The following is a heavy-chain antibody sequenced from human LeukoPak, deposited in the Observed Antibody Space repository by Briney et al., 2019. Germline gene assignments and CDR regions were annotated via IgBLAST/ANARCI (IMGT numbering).Heavy chain of an antibody. D-gene: IGHD3-3*02. CDR1: GGSISSRSYY. J-gene: IGHJ5*02. V-gene: IGHV4-39*01. CDR2: IYYSGNT. CDR3: ARLGISPGHWFDP. Sequence: PSETLSLTCTVSGGSISSRSYYWGWIRQPPGKGLEWIVSIYYSGNTYYNPSLKSRVTISVDTSKNQFSLKLSSVTAADTAVYYCARLGISPGHWFDPWGQGTLVTVSS.